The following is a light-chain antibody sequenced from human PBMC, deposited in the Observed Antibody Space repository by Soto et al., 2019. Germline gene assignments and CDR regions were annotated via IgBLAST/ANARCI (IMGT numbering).Light chain of an antibody. J-gene: IGKJ1*01. CDR3: LQEYSYPRT. Sequence: AIQLTQSPSSLSASVGDRVTITCRASQGIRNDLGWYQQRPGKAPKLLIYATSNLQTGAPSRFSGSGSGTDFTLTISSLQPEDFSPYYCLQEYSYPRTFGQGTKVESK. V-gene: IGKV1-6*01. CDR1: QGIRND. CDR2: ATS.